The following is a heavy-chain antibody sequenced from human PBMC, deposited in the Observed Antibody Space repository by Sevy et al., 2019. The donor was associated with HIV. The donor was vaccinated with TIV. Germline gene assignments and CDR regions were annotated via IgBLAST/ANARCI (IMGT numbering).Heavy chain of an antibody. CDR3: ARRRAMIDF. CDR2: ISSSGNS. V-gene: IGHV4-4*07. CDR1: GVSISEYH. Sequence: SETLSLTCSVSGVSISEYHWNWIRQSAGNRLEWIGRISSSGNSDYNSSFKSRVTISLDTSKNQFSLKLRSATVADTAFYFCARRRAMIDFWGQGIMVTVSS. J-gene: IGHJ4*02.